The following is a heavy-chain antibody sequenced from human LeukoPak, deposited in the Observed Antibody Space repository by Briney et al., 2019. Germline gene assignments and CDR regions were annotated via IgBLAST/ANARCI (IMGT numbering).Heavy chain of an antibody. V-gene: IGHV3-33*08. D-gene: IGHD1-26*01. CDR3: ASDHGAY. CDR1: GFTFSNYW. CDR2: IRYDGNNK. Sequence: PGGSLRLSCAASGFTFSNYWRNWVRQAPGKGLEWVAAIRYDGNNKYYEDPVKGRFTITRDNSKSTLFLQMSGLRAEDTALYYCASDHGAYWGQGTLVSVSS. J-gene: IGHJ4*02.